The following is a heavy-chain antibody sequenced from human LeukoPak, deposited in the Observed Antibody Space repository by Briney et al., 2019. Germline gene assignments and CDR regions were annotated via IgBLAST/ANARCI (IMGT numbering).Heavy chain of an antibody. Sequence: PSGTLSLTCAVSGGSISSSNWWCWVRQPPGKGLEWVGEIYNRGSTNYNPSLESRVTISVDKSKNQFSLKLCSVAAADTAVYYCARWFSDDSSGYYRKDAFDIWGQGTMVTVSS. CDR2: IYNRGST. CDR1: GGSISSSNW. V-gene: IGHV4-4*02. D-gene: IGHD3-22*01. J-gene: IGHJ3*02. CDR3: ARWFSDDSSGYYRKDAFDI.